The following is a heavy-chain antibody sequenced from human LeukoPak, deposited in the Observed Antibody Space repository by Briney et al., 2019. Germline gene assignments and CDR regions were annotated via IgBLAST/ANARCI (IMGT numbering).Heavy chain of an antibody. CDR1: GYTFIGYY. CDR2: INPNSGGT. D-gene: IGHD3-10*01. Sequence: ASVKVSCKASGYTFIGYYIHWVRQAPGQGLEWMGWINPNSGGTDYAQKFQGRVTMTRDTSISTAYMELSRLRSDDTAIYYCARDRGVNWFDPWGQGTLVTVSS. J-gene: IGHJ5*02. V-gene: IGHV1-2*02. CDR3: ARDRGVNWFDP.